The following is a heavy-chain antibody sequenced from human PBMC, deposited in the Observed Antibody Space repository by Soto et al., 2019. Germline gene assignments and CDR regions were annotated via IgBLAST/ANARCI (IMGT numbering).Heavy chain of an antibody. D-gene: IGHD3-22*01. V-gene: IGHV3-15*07. CDR1: GFTFSNAW. CDR3: TTEEDPRWYYDSSAGGY. Sequence: GGSLRLSCAASGFTFSNAWMNWVRQAPGKGLEWVGRIKSKTDGGATDYAAPGKGRFTISRDDSKTMLNLQMNSLKTEDTAVYYCTTEEDPRWYYDSSAGGYWGQGTLVTVSS. J-gene: IGHJ4*02. CDR2: IKSKTDGGAT.